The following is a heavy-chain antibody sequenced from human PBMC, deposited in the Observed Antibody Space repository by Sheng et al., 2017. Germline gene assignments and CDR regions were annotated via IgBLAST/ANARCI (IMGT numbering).Heavy chain of an antibody. V-gene: IGHV4-61*02. J-gene: IGHJ4*02. CDR3: ARVRWIAAAGPXFDY. CDR1: GGSISSGSDY. CDR2: IYSSGST. Sequence: QVQLQESGPGLVKPSQTLSLTCTVSGGSISSGSDYWSWIRQPAGKGLEWIGRIYSSGSTKYNPSLKSRVTISLDTSKNQFSLKLSSVTAADTAVYYCARVRWIAAAGPXFDYVGPGEPWSTVSS. D-gene: IGHD6-13*01.